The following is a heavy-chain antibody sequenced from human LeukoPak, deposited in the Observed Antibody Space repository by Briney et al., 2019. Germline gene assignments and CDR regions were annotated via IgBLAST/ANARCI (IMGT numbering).Heavy chain of an antibody. Sequence: AGGSLRLSCAASGFTFRSYAINWVRQAPGKGLEWVSAISGGGGNTYYADSVKGRFTISRDNSKNTLYLQMNSLRAEDTAVYYCAKGLTGTTDWGQGTLVTVSS. CDR2: ISGGGGNT. CDR3: AKGLTGTTD. D-gene: IGHD1-20*01. J-gene: IGHJ4*02. V-gene: IGHV3-23*01. CDR1: GFTFRSYA.